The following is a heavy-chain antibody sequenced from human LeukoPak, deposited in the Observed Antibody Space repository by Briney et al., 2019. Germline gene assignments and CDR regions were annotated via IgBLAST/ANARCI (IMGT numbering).Heavy chain of an antibody. J-gene: IGHJ3*02. CDR1: GGSFSGYY. CDR3: ARFVGAQLNRAFDI. CDR2: INHSGST. V-gene: IGHV4-34*01. Sequence: SETPSLTCAVYGGSFSGYYWSWIRQPPGKGLEWIGEINHSGSTNYNPSLKSRVTISVDTSKNQFSLKLSSVTAADTAVYYCARFVGAQLNRAFDIWGQGTMVTVSS. D-gene: IGHD1-26*01.